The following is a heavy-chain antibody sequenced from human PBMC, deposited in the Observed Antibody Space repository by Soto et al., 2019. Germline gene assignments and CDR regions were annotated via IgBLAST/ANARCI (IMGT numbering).Heavy chain of an antibody. CDR2: IIPIFGTA. D-gene: IGHD3-10*01. J-gene: IGHJ4*02. Sequence: GASVKVSCKASGGTFSSYAISWVRQAPGQGLEWMGGIIPIFGTANYAQKFQGRVTITADESTSTAYMELSSLSSEDTAVFYCARSLGYYGSGSPFLLFDYWGQGTLVTVSS. CDR1: GGTFSSYA. V-gene: IGHV1-69*13. CDR3: ARSLGYYGSGSPFLLFDY.